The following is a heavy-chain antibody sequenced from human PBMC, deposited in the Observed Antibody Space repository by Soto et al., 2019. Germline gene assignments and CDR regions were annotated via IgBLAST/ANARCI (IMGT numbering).Heavy chain of an antibody. CDR1: GFTFNSYA. V-gene: IGHV3-23*01. CDR3: VKFVLGGHSVNVFDH. D-gene: IGHD3-16*01. CDR2: ISAGGGST. J-gene: IGHJ4*02. Sequence: PGGSLRLSCAASGFTFNSYAMSWVRQAPGKGLEWVSVISAGGGSTYYADSVKGRFTISRDNSKNTLSLQMNSLRAEDKAVYYCVKFVLGGHSVNVFDHWCQGILVSVS.